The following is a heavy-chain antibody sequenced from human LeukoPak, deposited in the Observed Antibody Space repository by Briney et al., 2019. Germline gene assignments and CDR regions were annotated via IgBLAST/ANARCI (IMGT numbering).Heavy chain of an antibody. Sequence: SETLSLTCTVSGGSISSGDYYWSWIRQPPGKGLEWIGYIYYSGSTYYNPSLKSRVTISVDTSENQFSLKLSSVTAADTAVYYCAREGATVTSGWFDPWGQGTLVTVSS. CDR3: AREGATVTSGWFDP. CDR2: IYYSGST. J-gene: IGHJ5*02. V-gene: IGHV4-30-4*01. D-gene: IGHD4-17*01. CDR1: GGSISSGDYY.